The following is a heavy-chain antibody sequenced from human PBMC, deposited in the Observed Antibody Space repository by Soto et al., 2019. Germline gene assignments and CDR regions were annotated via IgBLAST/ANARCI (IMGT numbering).Heavy chain of an antibody. CDR3: ARGYCSGGSCFGGNAFDI. Sequence: ASVKVSCKASGGTFSSYAISWVRQAPGQGLEWMGGIIPIFGTANYAQKFQGRVTITADESTSTAYMELSSLRSEDTAVYYCARGYCSGGSCFGGNAFDIWGQGTMVTVSS. CDR1: GGTFSSYA. D-gene: IGHD2-15*01. J-gene: IGHJ3*02. V-gene: IGHV1-69*13. CDR2: IIPIFGTA.